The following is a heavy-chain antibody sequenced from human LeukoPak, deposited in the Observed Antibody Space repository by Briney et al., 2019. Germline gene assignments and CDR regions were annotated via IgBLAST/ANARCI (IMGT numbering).Heavy chain of an antibody. J-gene: IGHJ4*02. CDR3: AKLTLQWLVRGSGYFDY. Sequence: GGSLRLSCAASGFTFSSYAMSWVRQAPGKGLEWVSAISGSGGSTYYADSVKGRFAISRDNSKNTLYLQMNSLRAEDTAVYYCAKLTLQWLVRGSGYFDYWGQGTLVTVSS. CDR2: ISGSGGST. D-gene: IGHD6-19*01. CDR1: GFTFSSYA. V-gene: IGHV3-23*01.